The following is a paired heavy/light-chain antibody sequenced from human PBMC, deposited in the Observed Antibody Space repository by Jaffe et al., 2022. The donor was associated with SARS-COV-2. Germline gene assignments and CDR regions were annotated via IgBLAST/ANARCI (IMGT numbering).Light chain of an antibody. Sequence: EIVLTQSPGTLSLSPGERATLSCRASQSVSSSYLAWYQQKPGQAPRLLIYGASSRATGIPDRFSGSGSGTDFTLTISRLEPEDFAVYYCQQYGSSPSVTFGPGTKVDIK. J-gene: IGKJ3*01. CDR2: GAS. V-gene: IGKV3-20*01. CDR3: QQYGSSPSVT. CDR1: QSVSSSY.
Heavy chain of an antibody. CDR3: AKETLGYQLLVEYYYYGMDV. J-gene: IGHJ6*02. CDR2: ISGSGGST. D-gene: IGHD2-2*01. CDR1: GFTFSSYA. Sequence: EVQLLESGGGLVQPGGSLRLSCAASGFTFSSYAMSWVRQAPGKGLEWVSAISGSGGSTYYADSVKGRFTISRDNSKNTLYLQMNSLRAEDTAVYYCAKETLGYQLLVEYYYYGMDVWGQGTTVTVSS. V-gene: IGHV3-23*01.